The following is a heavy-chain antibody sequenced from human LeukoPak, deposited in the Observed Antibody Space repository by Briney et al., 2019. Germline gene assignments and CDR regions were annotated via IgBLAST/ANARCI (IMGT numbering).Heavy chain of an antibody. CDR2: INHSGST. J-gene: IGHJ3*02. D-gene: IGHD3-22*01. V-gene: IGHV4-34*01. Sequence: PSETLSLTCAVYGASFSGYYWGWIRQPPGKGLEWIGEINHSGSTNYNPSLKIRVTISVDTSKNHFSLKLSSVTAADTAVYYCAREFAWTRYYDSSGYSAFDIWGQGTMVTVSS. CDR1: GASFSGYY. CDR3: AREFAWTRYYDSSGYSAFDI.